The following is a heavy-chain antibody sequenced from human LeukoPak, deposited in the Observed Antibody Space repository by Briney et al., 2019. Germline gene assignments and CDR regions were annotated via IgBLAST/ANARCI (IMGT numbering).Heavy chain of an antibody. CDR2: LKSKTDGGKT. J-gene: IGHJ6*03. D-gene: IGHD3-16*01. Sequence: HPGGPLRLSCAASGFTFCNARMSWPPPAPGQGLEWVGRLKSKTDGGKTDYAAPVKDRLTLSRDDTKTAQYLQMNSLKTVDSAVYYYTAEGEPPTYGYYDMDVWGNGTTVTVSS. CDR3: TAEGEPPTYGYYDMDV. V-gene: IGHV3-15*01. CDR1: GFTFCNAR.